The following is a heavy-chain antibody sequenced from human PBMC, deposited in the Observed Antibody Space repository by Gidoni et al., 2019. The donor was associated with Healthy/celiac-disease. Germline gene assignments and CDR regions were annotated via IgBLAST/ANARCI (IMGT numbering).Heavy chain of an antibody. CDR3: AREGKYSGTFDY. CDR2: IYYSGST. D-gene: IGHD1-26*01. V-gene: IGHV4-59*01. CDR1: GGSISSYY. J-gene: IGHJ4*02. Sequence: QVQLQESGPGLVKPSETLSLTCTVSGGSISSYYWSWIRQPPGKGLEWIGYIYYSGSTNYNPSLKSRVTISVDTSKNQFSLKLSSVTAADTAVYYCAREGKYSGTFDYWGQGTLVTVSS.